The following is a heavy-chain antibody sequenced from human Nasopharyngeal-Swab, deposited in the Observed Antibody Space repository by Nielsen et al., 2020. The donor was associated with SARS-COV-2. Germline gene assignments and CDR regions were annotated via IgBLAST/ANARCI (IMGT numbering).Heavy chain of an antibody. J-gene: IGHJ5*02. D-gene: IGHD2-2*01. V-gene: IGHV1-46*01. CDR1: GYTFTSYY. Sequence: ASVKVSCKASGYTFTSYYMHWVRQAPGQGLEWMGIINPSGGSTSYAQKFQGRVTMTRDTSTSTAYMELSSLRSEDTAVYYCARGGVPAAGGRAAHLNWFDPWGQGTLVTVSS. CDR2: INPSGGST. CDR3: ARGGVPAAGGRAAHLNWFDP.